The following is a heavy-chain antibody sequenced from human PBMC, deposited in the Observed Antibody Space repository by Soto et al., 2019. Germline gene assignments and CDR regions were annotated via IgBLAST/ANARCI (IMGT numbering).Heavy chain of an antibody. CDR3: ARELMDTYYYSGMDV. D-gene: IGHD3-10*01. J-gene: IGHJ6*02. CDR2: IYYSGST. Sequence: QVQLQESGPGLVKPSQTLSLTCTVSGGSISSGDYYWSWIRQPPGKGLEWIGYIYYSGSTYYNPSLKSRVTISVDTSKNQFSLKLSSVTAADTAVYYCARELMDTYYYSGMDVWGQGTTVTVSS. V-gene: IGHV4-30-4*01. CDR1: GGSISSGDYY.